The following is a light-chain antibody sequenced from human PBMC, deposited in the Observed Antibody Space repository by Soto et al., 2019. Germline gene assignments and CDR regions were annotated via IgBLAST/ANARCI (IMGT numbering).Light chain of an antibody. Sequence: QSALTQPASVSGSPGQSITISCTGTSSDVGAYNYVSWYQQHPGKVPKLMIYDVSDRPSGVSNRFSGSKSGNTASLTISGLQAEDEADYYCSSFTRSNSYVCGTGTKSPS. J-gene: IGLJ1*01. CDR2: DVS. CDR1: SSDVGAYNY. CDR3: SSFTRSNSYV. V-gene: IGLV2-14*03.